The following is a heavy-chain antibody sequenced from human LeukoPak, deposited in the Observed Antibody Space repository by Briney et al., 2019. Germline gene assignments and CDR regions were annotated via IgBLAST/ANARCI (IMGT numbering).Heavy chain of an antibody. D-gene: IGHD7-27*01. J-gene: IGHJ4*02. CDR3: ARESIWAYYFDS. CDR2: TSTHDGDT. Sequence: ASVKVSCKASGYSFPSSGISWLRQAPGQGLEWLGWTSTHDGDTKYAQNVQGRATMTTDTSTNTAYMELRSLRFDDTAVYYCARESIWAYYFDSWGQGTLVTVSS. V-gene: IGHV1-18*01. CDR1: GYSFPSSG.